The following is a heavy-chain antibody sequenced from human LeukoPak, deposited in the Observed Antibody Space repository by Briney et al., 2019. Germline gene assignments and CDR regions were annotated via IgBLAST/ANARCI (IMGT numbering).Heavy chain of an antibody. J-gene: IGHJ4*02. Sequence: PSETLSLTCTVSGGSISSSSYYWGWIRQPPGKGLEWIGEINHSGSTNYNPSLKSRVTISVDTSKNQFSLKLSSVTAADTAVYYCARSSTKTYYYDSSGYYNWGQGTLVTVSS. CDR3: ARSSTKTYYYDSSGYYN. CDR1: GGSISSSSYY. D-gene: IGHD3-22*01. CDR2: INHSGST. V-gene: IGHV4-39*07.